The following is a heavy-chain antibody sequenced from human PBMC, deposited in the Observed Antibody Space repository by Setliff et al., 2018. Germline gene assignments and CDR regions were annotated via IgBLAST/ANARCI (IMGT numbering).Heavy chain of an antibody. J-gene: IGHJ6*02. CDR1: GGSISSGSYY. Sequence: PSETLSLTCAVSGGSISSGSYYWSWIRQPAGKGLEWIGYIYHNGNTNFNPSLKSRVTMSVDTSKNQFALNLTSVTAADTAVYYCARDRSAYSYGLDVWGQGTTVTVSS. CDR3: ARDRSAYSYGLDV. CDR2: IYHNGNT. V-gene: IGHV4-61*10.